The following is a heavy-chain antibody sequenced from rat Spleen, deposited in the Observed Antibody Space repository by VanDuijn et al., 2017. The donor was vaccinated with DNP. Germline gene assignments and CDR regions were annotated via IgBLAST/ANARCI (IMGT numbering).Heavy chain of an antibody. Sequence: EVQLVESGGGLVQPGRSLKLSCAASGFSFSNSYMAWVRQAPKKGLEWVATVSTSGSRTYYPDSVKGRFTISRDNAKSTLYLQMNTLRSEDMATYYCVRWNSGHFDYWGQGVMVTVSS. CDR3: VRWNSGHFDY. V-gene: IGHV5S23*01. J-gene: IGHJ2*01. CDR2: VSTSGSRT. D-gene: IGHD4-3*01. CDR1: GFSFSNSY.